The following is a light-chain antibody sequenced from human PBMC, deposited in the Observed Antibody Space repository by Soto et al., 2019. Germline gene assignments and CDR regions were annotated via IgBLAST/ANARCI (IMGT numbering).Light chain of an antibody. CDR3: LQHSTWPWT. CDR1: ESVSTF. V-gene: IGKV3-11*01. Sequence: EVLLTQSPATLSSSPGERATLSCRASESVSTFLAWYRQKPGQPPRLLIYDASTRATGIPARFSGSGSGTDFTLTISSLEPEDFAVYYCLQHSTWPWTFGQGTKVDI. CDR2: DAS. J-gene: IGKJ1*01.